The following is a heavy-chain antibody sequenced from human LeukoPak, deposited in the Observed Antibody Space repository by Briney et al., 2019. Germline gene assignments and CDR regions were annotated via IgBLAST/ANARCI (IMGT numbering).Heavy chain of an antibody. CDR3: ARVGVIESPYYYYMDV. J-gene: IGHJ6*03. Sequence: GASVKVSCKASGYTFTSYDVNWVRQATGQGLEWMGWMNPNSGNTGYAQRFQGRVTITRNTSISTAYMELSSLRSEDTAVYYCARVGVIESPYYYYMDVWGKGTTVTVSS. V-gene: IGHV1-8*03. CDR2: MNPNSGNT. CDR1: GYTFTSYD. D-gene: IGHD3-22*01.